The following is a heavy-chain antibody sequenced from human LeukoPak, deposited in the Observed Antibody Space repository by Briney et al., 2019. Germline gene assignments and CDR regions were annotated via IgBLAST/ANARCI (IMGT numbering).Heavy chain of an antibody. CDR3: SPDPSTMAAAGIGY. Sequence: GGSLRLSCAASGFTSSGSGIHWVRQASGKGLEWVGRIRSNANNYATAYAASVKGRFTISRDDSKNTAYLQMNSLKTEDTAVYYCSPDPSTMAAAGIGYWSQGTLVTVSS. CDR1: GFTSSGSG. J-gene: IGHJ4*02. D-gene: IGHD6-13*01. V-gene: IGHV3-73*01. CDR2: IRSNANNYAT.